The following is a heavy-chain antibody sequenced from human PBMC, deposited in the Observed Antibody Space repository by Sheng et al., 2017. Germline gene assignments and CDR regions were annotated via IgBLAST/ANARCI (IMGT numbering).Heavy chain of an antibody. D-gene: IGHD2-15*01. CDR2: ISYDGSNK. CDR3: ARGGSWGY. CDR1: GFTFSSYA. V-gene: IGHV3-30-3*01. J-gene: IGHJ4*02. Sequence: QVQLVESGGGVVQPGRSLRLSCAASGFTFSSYAMHWVRQAPGKGLEWVAVISYDGSNKYYADSVKGRFTISRDNSKNTLYLQMNSLRAEDTAVYYCARGGSWGYWGQGTLVTVSS.